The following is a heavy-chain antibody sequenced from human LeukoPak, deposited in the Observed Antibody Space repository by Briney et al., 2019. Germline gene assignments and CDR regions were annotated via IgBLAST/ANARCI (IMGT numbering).Heavy chain of an antibody. CDR3: ARVLTARSGGYDAFDI. CDR2: INWNGGNI. Sequence: GGSLRLSCAASGFTFDDYAMHWVRQAPGKGLEWVSGINWNGGNIGYADSVKGRFTISRDNAKNSLYLQMNSLRAEDTALYYCARVLTARSGGYDAFDIWGQGTMVTVSS. CDR1: GFTFDDYA. D-gene: IGHD6-25*01. V-gene: IGHV3-9*01. J-gene: IGHJ3*02.